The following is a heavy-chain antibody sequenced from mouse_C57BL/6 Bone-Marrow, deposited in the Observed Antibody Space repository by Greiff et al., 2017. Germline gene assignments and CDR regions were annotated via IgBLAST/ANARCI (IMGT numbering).Heavy chain of an antibody. D-gene: IGHD1-2*01. Sequence: QVQLQQPGAELVKPGASVKVSCKASGYTFTSYWMHWVKQRPGQGLEWIGRIHPSDSDTNYNQKFKGKATLTVANFTSTAYMQLSSLTSEDSGGYYCAISPVYHYAASAAYWGQGTPVTVSA. J-gene: IGHJ3*01. V-gene: IGHV1-74*01. CDR1: GYTFTSYW. CDR2: IHPSDSDT. CDR3: AISPVYHYAASAAY.